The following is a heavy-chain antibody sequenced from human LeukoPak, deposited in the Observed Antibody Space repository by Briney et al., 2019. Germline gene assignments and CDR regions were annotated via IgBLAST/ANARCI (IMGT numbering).Heavy chain of an antibody. V-gene: IGHV1-8*03. CDR1: GYTFTSYD. CDR2: MNPNSGNT. CDR3: ARGQGYSSSWGIDP. J-gene: IGHJ5*02. D-gene: IGHD6-13*01. Sequence: GASVKVPCKASGYTFTSYDINWVRQATGQGLEWMGWMNPNSGNTGYAQKFQGRVTITRNTSISTAYMELSSLRSEDTAVYYCARGQGYSSSWGIDPWGQGTLVTVSS.